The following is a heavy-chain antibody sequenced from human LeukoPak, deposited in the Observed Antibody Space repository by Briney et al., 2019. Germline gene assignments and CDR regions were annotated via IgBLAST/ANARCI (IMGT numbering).Heavy chain of an antibody. J-gene: IGHJ4*02. V-gene: IGHV3-23*01. D-gene: IGHD6-13*01. CDR3: ARDLIAAAGTG. CDR2: ISGSGGST. CDR1: GFTFSSYE. Sequence: GGSLRLSCAASGFTFSSYEMNWVRQAPGKGLEWVSAISGSGGSTYYADSVKGRFTISRDNSKNTLYLQMNSLRAEDTAVYYCARDLIAAAGTGWGQGTLVTVSS.